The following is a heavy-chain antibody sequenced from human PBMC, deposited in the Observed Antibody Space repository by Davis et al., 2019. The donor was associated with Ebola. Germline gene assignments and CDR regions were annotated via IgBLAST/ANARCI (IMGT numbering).Heavy chain of an antibody. Sequence: GESLKISCAASGFTFSSYWMSWVRQAPGKGLEWVANIKQDGSEKYYVDSVKGRFTISRDNAKNSLYLQMNSLRAEDTAVYYCAREGGGPAARAYNYFDYWGQGTLVTVSS. CDR1: GFTFSSYW. CDR3: AREGGGPAARAYNYFDY. D-gene: IGHD2-2*01. CDR2: IKQDGSEK. J-gene: IGHJ4*02. V-gene: IGHV3-7*01.